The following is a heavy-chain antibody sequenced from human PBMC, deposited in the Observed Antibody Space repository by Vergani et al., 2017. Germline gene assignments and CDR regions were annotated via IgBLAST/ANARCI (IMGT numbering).Heavy chain of an antibody. J-gene: IGHJ6*02. D-gene: IGHD2-15*01. CDR2: INPNSGGT. CDR1: GYTFTSYY. CDR3: ARVGGSTAADYYYYGMDV. V-gene: IGHV1-2*04. Sequence: QVQLVQSGAEVKKPGASVKVSCKASGYTFTSYYMHWVRQAPGQGLEWMGWINPNSGGTNYAQKFQGWVTMTRDTSISTAYMELSRLRSDDSAVYYCARVGGSTAADYYYYGMDVWGQGTTVTVSS.